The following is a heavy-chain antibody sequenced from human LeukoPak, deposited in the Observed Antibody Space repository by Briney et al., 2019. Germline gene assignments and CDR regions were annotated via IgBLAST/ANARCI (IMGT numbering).Heavy chain of an antibody. Sequence: GGSLRLSCAASGFTVSSNYMSWVRRAPGKGLEWVSVIYSGGSTYYADSVKGRFTISRDNSKNTLYLQMNSLRAEDTAVCYCARVPPALSGWEIYFDYWGQGTLVTVSS. J-gene: IGHJ4*02. CDR2: IYSGGST. CDR3: ARVPPALSGWEIYFDY. D-gene: IGHD6-19*01. V-gene: IGHV3-53*01. CDR1: GFTVSSNY.